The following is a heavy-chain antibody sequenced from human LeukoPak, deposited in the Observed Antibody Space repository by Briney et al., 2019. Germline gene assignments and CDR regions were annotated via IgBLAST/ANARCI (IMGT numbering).Heavy chain of an antibody. CDR3: ARGEGGYYGSWSYYNLVY. J-gene: IGHJ4*02. V-gene: IGHV3-21*04. CDR2: ISSSSSYI. Sequence: PGWSLRLSCAASGFTFNSYSMNWVRQAPGKGLEWVSSISSSSSYIYYADSVKGRFTISRDNAKNSLYLQMNSLRSDDTAVYYCARGEGGYYGSWSYYNLVYWGQGTLVTVSS. CDR1: GFTFNSYS. D-gene: IGHD3-10*01.